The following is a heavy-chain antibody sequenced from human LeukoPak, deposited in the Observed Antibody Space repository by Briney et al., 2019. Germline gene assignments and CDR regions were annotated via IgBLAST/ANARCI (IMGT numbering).Heavy chain of an antibody. D-gene: IGHD3-22*01. V-gene: IGHV3-30*18. CDR2: ISYDGSNK. CDR3: AEGLSSYYYNISGAVDY. J-gene: IGHJ4*02. CDR1: VFTSSSYG. Sequence: GGSLRHSCAPSVFTSSSYGMHWVPPAPRRGLEWVAVISYDGSNKYYADSVKGRVTISRDTTTNTLYLHKWSVRDEDTAVYYYAEGLSSYYYNISGAVDYWGQGSLVTVSS.